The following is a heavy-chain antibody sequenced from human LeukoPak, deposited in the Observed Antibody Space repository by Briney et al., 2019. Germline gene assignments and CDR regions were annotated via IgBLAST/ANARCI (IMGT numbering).Heavy chain of an antibody. D-gene: IGHD4-17*01. Sequence: SETLSLTCTVSGDSLNGYYWGWIRQPAGKGMEWIGRIFTSGITKYSPSLRSRVTMSIDTSKNQFSLKLSSVTAADTAVYYCARVDGDYGKGFDPWGQGTLVTVSS. CDR2: IFTSGIT. J-gene: IGHJ5*02. CDR1: GDSLNGYY. CDR3: ARVDGDYGKGFDP. V-gene: IGHV4-4*07.